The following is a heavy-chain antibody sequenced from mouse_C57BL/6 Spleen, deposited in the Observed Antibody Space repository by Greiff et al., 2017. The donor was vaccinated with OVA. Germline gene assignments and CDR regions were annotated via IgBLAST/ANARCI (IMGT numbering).Heavy chain of an antibody. CDR3: ARYYGSSSYFDY. Sequence: EVKLVESGPELVKPGDSVKISCKASGYSFTGYFMNWVMQSHGKSLEWIGRINPYNGDTFYNQKFKGKATLTVDKSSSTAHMELRSLTSEDSAVYYCARYYGSSSYFDYWGQGTTLTVSS. J-gene: IGHJ2*01. V-gene: IGHV1-20*01. CDR1: GYSFTGYF. CDR2: INPYNGDT. D-gene: IGHD1-1*01.